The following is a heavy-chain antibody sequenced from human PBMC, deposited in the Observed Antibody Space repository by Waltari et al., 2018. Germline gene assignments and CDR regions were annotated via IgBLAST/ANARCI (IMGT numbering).Heavy chain of an antibody. V-gene: IGHV4-39*07. J-gene: IGHJ4*02. CDR3: ARVKIAAAGRGPFDY. CDR1: GGSSSSSSYN. D-gene: IGHD6-13*01. CDR2: IYYSGST. Sequence: LQLQESGTGLVKPSETLYLTCTVSGGSSSSSSYNWGWIRQPPGKGLEWIGSIYYSGSTYYNPSLKSRVTISVDTSKNQFSLKLSSVTAADTAVYYCARVKIAAAGRGPFDYWGQGTLVTVSS.